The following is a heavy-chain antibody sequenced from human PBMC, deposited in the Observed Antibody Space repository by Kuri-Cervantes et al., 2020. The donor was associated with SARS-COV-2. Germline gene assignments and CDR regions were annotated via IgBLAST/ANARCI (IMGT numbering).Heavy chain of an antibody. CDR2: ISSSGSTI. D-gene: IGHD1-14*01. CDR3: ARDPGPGPFDY. V-gene: IGHV3-48*03. CDR1: GFTFSSYE. J-gene: IGHJ4*02. Sequence: GGSLSLSCAASGFTFSSYEMNWFRQAPGKGLEWVSYISSSGSTIYYADSVRGRFTISRHNSKNTLYLQMNSLRSDDTAVYYCARDPGPGPFDYWGQGTLVTVSS.